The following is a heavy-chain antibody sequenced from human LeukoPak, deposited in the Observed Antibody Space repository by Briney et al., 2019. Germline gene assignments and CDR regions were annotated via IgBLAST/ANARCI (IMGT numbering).Heavy chain of an antibody. V-gene: IGHV1-69*13. Sequence: SVKVSCKASGGTFSSYAISWVRQAPGQGLEWMGGIIPIFGTANYAQKFQGRVTITADESTSTAYMELSSLRSEDTAVYYCAGVLRYFDWLLGYDYWGQGTLDTVSS. CDR2: IIPIFGTA. CDR3: AGVLRYFDWLLGYDY. CDR1: GGTFSSYA. D-gene: IGHD3-9*01. J-gene: IGHJ4*02.